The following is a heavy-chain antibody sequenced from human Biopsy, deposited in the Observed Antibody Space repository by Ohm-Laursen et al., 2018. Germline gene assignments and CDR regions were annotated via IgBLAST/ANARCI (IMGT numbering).Heavy chain of an antibody. J-gene: IGHJ4*02. V-gene: IGHV3-23*01. Sequence: SPRLSCTASGFIFSSYAMSWVRQAPGKGLEWVSGISDSGGSTYYADSVKGRFTISRDNSKNTLYLEMNSLRAEDTAIYYCAKARSGSSNSCYNYWGQGTLVIVSS. CDR1: GFIFSSYA. CDR2: ISDSGGST. D-gene: IGHD2-2*02. CDR3: AKARSGSSNSCYNY.